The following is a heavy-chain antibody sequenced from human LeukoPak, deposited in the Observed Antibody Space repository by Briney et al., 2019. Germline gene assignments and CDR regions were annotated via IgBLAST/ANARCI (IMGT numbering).Heavy chain of an antibody. J-gene: IGHJ4*02. Sequence: PGGSLRLSRAASGFTFSDYYMSWIRQAPGKGLEWVSYISSSGSTIYYADSVKGRFTISRDNAKDSLYLQMNSLRAEDTAVYYCAGPLMVSRDYWGQGTLVTVSS. V-gene: IGHV3-11*01. CDR3: AGPLMVSRDY. D-gene: IGHD3-10*01. CDR2: ISSSGSTI. CDR1: GFTFSDYY.